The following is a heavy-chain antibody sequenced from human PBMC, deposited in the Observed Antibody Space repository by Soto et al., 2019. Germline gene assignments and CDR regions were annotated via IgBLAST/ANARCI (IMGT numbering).Heavy chain of an antibody. Sequence: SETLSLTCAVYGGSFSGYYWSWIRQPPGKGLEWIGEINDSGSTYYNPSLKSRVSISVDTSKNQFSLKLSSVAAADTAVYYCARSRTIFGAVIYGPFDPWGQGTLVTVSS. D-gene: IGHD3-3*01. CDR2: INDSGST. J-gene: IGHJ5*02. CDR3: ARSRTIFGAVIYGPFDP. CDR1: GGSFSGYY. V-gene: IGHV4-34*01.